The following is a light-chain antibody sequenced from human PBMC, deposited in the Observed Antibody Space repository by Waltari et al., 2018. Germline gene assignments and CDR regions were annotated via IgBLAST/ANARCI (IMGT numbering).Light chain of an antibody. Sequence: QSVLTQPPSASGTPGQRVTTPCSGSPPNIGATLVYWYQQLPGTAPNLLIYNDKRRPSGVPDRFSDSKSGTSASLAISGLRSEDEADYYCAAWDDRVRGRVFGGGTKLTVL. CDR3: AAWDDRVRGRV. V-gene: IGLV1-47*02. CDR1: PPNIGATL. J-gene: IGLJ3*02. CDR2: NDK.